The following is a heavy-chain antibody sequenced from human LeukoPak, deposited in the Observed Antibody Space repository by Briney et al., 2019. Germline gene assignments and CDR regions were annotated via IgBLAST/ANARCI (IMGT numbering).Heavy chain of an antibody. D-gene: IGHD5-18*01. V-gene: IGHV3-30*02. CDR3: VKDRSTVMSY. Sequence: PGGSLRLSCAASGFTFSSYGMHWVRQAPAKGLEWVAFIRYDGSNKYYADSVKGRFTISRDNSKNKLYLKMNSLSAADTAVYYCVKDRSTVMSYWGQGTLVTVSS. J-gene: IGHJ4*02. CDR1: GFTFSSYG. CDR2: IRYDGSNK.